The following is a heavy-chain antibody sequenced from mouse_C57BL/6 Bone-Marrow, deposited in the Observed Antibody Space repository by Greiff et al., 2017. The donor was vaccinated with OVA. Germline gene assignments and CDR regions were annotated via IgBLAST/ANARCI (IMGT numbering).Heavy chain of an antibody. CDR3: ARGDYGSSLFDY. CDR1: GYAFSSYW. Sequence: QVQLQQSGAELVKPGASVKISCKASGYAFSSYWMNWVKQRPGKGLEWIGQIYPGDGDTNYNGKFKGKATLTEDNSSSTAYMQLSSLTSEDSAVYVCARGDYGSSLFDYWGQGTTLTVSS. V-gene: IGHV1-80*01. J-gene: IGHJ2*01. CDR2: IYPGDGDT. D-gene: IGHD1-1*01.